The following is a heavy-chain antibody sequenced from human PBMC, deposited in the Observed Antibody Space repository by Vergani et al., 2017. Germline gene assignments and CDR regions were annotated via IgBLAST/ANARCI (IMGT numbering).Heavy chain of an antibody. Sequence: EVQLVESGGGLVKPGGSLRLSCVASGFTFSSYSMNWVRPAPGKGLEWVSSISSSSSYIYYADSVKGRFTISRDNAKNSLYLQMNSLRAEDTAVYYCARDLLGYCSSTSCLGHYYYYMDVWGKGTTVTVSS. V-gene: IGHV3-21*01. D-gene: IGHD2-2*01. J-gene: IGHJ6*03. CDR1: GFTFSSYS. CDR2: ISSSSSYI. CDR3: ARDLLGYCSSTSCLGHYYYYMDV.